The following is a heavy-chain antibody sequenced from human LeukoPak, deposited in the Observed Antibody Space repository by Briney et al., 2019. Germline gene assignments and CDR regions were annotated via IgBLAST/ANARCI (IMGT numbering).Heavy chain of an antibody. CDR1: GGSISSSSYY. D-gene: IGHD2-2*01. J-gene: IGHJ4*02. Sequence: SETLSLTCTVSGGSISSSSYYWRWIRQPPGKGLEWIGSIYYSGSTYYNPSLKSRVTISVDTSKNQFSLKLSSVTAADTAVYYCARHLPAAILSNFDYWGQGTLVTVSS. CDR3: ARHLPAAILSNFDY. V-gene: IGHV4-39*01. CDR2: IYYSGST.